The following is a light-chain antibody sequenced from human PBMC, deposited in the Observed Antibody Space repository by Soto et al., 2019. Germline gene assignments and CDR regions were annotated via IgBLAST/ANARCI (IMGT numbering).Light chain of an antibody. J-gene: IGKJ1*01. Sequence: EIVLTQSPGTQSLSPGEGPTLSCRASQSISSVYLAWYHQKPGQAPRLLIYGASSRATGIPDRFSGSGSATDFTLTISSLEPEDFAVYYCQQRSNWPRTFGQGTKVDI. CDR1: QSISSVY. CDR3: QQRSNWPRT. V-gene: IGKV3D-20*02. CDR2: GAS.